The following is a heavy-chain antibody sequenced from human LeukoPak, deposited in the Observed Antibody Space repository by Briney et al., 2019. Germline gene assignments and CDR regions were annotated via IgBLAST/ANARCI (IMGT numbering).Heavy chain of an antibody. CDR2: INPNSGST. CDR3: ARCRGEGVSSTWRGWFDP. V-gene: IGHV1-2*02. CDR1: GYTFTGYY. Sequence: ASVKVSCKASGYTFTGYYMHWVRQAPGHGLEGMGWINPNSGSTNYAQKFRGRVTMTRDTSITTAYMELNSLRSDDTAVYYCARCRGEGVSSTWRGWFDPWGQGTLVTVSS. D-gene: IGHD6-13*01. J-gene: IGHJ5*02.